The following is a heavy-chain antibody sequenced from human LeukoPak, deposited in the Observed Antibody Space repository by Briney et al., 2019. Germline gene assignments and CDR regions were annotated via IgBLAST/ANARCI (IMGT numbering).Heavy chain of an antibody. Sequence: GGSLRLSCAASGFTFSSSSMNWVRQSPGKGQEWVSLISSGNSYIFYADSVKGRFTISRDNAKNSLYLQMNSLRPEDTAVYYCARAHRRYYGSGSYGDAFDIWGQGTMVTVSS. V-gene: IGHV3-21*01. J-gene: IGHJ3*02. CDR3: ARAHRRYYGSGSYGDAFDI. CDR1: GFTFSSSS. D-gene: IGHD3-10*01. CDR2: ISSGNSYI.